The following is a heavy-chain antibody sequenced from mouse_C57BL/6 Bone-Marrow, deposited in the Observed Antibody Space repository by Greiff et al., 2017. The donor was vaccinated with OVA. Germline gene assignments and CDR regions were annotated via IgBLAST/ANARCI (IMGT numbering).Heavy chain of an antibody. CDR3: ARGYYLDY. CDR2: IDPSSDYT. Sequence: QVQLQQSGAELARPGASVKMSCKASGYTFTSYTMHWVKQRPGQGLEWIGYIDPSSDYTKYNQKFKDKATLTAYKSSSTAYMQLSSLTSEDSAVYYCARGYYLDYWGQGTTLTVSS. V-gene: IGHV1-4*01. CDR1: GYTFTSYT. J-gene: IGHJ2*01.